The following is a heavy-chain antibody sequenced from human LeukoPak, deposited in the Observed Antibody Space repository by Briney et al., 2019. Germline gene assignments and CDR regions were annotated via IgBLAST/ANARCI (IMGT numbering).Heavy chain of an antibody. J-gene: IGHJ5*02. CDR2: ISSSSSYI. Sequence: PGGSLRLSCAASGFAFSSYSMNWVRQAPGKGLEWVSSISSSSSYIYYADSVKGRFTISRDNAKNSLYLQMNSLRAEDTAVYYCAREGYDSSGYYVSPWGQGTLVTVSS. D-gene: IGHD3-22*01. V-gene: IGHV3-21*01. CDR3: AREGYDSSGYYVSP. CDR1: GFAFSSYS.